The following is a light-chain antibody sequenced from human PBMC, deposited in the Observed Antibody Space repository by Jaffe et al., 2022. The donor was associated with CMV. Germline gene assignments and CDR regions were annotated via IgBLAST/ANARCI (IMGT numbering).Light chain of an antibody. CDR3: QQGESLPLT. Sequence: DIQMSQSPSSVSASVGDRVTITCRASQDINDWLAWYQQKPGKAPKLLIYAASNLQNGVPSRFSGSGSGTYFTLTISSLQPDDVATYYCQQGESLPLTFGGGTKV. V-gene: IGKV1-12*01. J-gene: IGKJ4*01. CDR2: AAS. CDR1: QDINDW.